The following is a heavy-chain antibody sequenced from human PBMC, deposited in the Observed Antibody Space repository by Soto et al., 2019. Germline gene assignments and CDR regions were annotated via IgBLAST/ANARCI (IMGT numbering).Heavy chain of an antibody. CDR3: VAYIWGRPFEY. J-gene: IGHJ4*02. V-gene: IGHV4-61*08. CDR2: IDYSGST. D-gene: IGHD3-16*01. CDR1: GGSISSGGYY. Sequence: PSETLSLSCTVSGGSISSGGYYWSWIRQHPGKGLEWIGYIDYSGSTRYNPSLQSRVTMSVDTSKNQFSLKVTSVTAADTAVYYCVAYIWGRPFEYWGQGTRVTVSS.